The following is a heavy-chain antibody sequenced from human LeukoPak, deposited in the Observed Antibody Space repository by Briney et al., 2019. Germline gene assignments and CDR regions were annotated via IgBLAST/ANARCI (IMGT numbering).Heavy chain of an antibody. Sequence: GESLKISCKASGYSFTTYWIGWVRQMPGKGLEWMGIIYPGDSDTRYSPSFQGQVTISADKSISTAYLQWSSLKASDTAMYYCARALATYSGSYPFAEYFQHWGQGTLVTVSS. CDR1: GYSFTTYW. J-gene: IGHJ1*01. D-gene: IGHD1-26*01. CDR3: ARALATYSGSYPFAEYFQH. CDR2: IYPGDSDT. V-gene: IGHV5-51*01.